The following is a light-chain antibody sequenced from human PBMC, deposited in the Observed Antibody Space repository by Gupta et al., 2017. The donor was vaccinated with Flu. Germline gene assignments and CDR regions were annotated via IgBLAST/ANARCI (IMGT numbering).Light chain of an antibody. Sequence: EILLTQSPATLSLSPGDRATLSCRASQSVSSHLGWYQQKAGQAPRLLIYDVSKMATGIPARFSGSGYGTDFTLTISSRELEDFAVYYCQHRDNWPLLTFGGGTKVEIK. CDR3: QHRDNWPLLT. CDR2: DVS. CDR1: QSVSSH. J-gene: IGKJ4*01. V-gene: IGKV3-11*01.